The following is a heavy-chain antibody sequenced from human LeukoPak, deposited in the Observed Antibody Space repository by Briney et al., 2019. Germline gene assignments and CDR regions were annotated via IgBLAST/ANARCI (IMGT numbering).Heavy chain of an antibody. V-gene: IGHV4-34*01. D-gene: IGHD3-3*01. J-gene: IGHJ6*02. Sequence: ASETLSLTCAVYGGSFSGYYWSWIRQPPGKGLEGIGEINHSGSTNYNPSLKSRVTISVDTSKNQFSLKLSSVTAADTAVYYCARTPGFWSGYPLGRYYYYGMDVWGQGTTVTVSS. CDR1: GGSFSGYY. CDR3: ARTPGFWSGYPLGRYYYYGMDV. CDR2: INHSGST.